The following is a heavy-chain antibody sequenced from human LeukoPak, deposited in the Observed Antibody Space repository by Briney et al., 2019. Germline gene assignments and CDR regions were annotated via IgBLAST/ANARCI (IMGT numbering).Heavy chain of an antibody. D-gene: IGHD3-10*01. Sequence: KSSETLSLTCAVYGGSFSGYYWSWIRQPPGKGLEWIGEINHSGSTNYNPSLKSRVTISVDTSKNQFSLKLSSVTAADTAVYYCARVRTIWFGEFDNLDYWGQGTLVTVSS. V-gene: IGHV4-34*01. J-gene: IGHJ4*02. CDR1: GGSFSGYY. CDR2: INHSGST. CDR3: ARVRTIWFGEFDNLDY.